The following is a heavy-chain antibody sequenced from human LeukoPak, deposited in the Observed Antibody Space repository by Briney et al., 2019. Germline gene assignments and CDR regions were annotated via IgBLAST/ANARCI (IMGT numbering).Heavy chain of an antibody. Sequence: SETPSLTCTVSGGSISSYYWSWIRQPPGKGLEWIGYIYYSGSTNYNPSLKSRVTISVDTSKNQFSLKLSSVTAADTAVYYCARARRFMITFGGVIVPYYFDYWGQGTLVTVSS. CDR2: IYYSGST. CDR3: ARARRFMITFGGVIVPYYFDY. V-gene: IGHV4-59*01. D-gene: IGHD3-16*02. CDR1: GGSISSYY. J-gene: IGHJ4*02.